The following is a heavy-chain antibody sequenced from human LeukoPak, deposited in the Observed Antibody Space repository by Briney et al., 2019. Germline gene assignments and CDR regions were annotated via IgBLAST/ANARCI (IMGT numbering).Heavy chain of an antibody. CDR2: IYYRGRT. Sequence: SETLSLTYNVSGGSISSHYWSWIWQPPGKGLEWIGYIYYRGRTNYNPSLKSRVTISVDTSKNQFSLKLSSVTAADTAVYFCARSGEYNNFDYWGQGTLVTVSS. J-gene: IGHJ4*02. CDR1: GGSISSHY. CDR3: ARSGEYNNFDY. V-gene: IGHV4-59*11. D-gene: IGHD1-1*01.